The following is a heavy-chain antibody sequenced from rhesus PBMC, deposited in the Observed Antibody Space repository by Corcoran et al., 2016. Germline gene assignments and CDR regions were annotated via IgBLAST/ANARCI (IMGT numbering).Heavy chain of an antibody. CDR1: GGSISSSY. CDR2: IYGSGSIT. Sequence: QLQLQESGPGLVKPSETLSVTCAVSGGSISSSYWRWIRQAPGKGLEWIGFIYGSGSITNSHPSLKSRVTLSVDTSKNQFSRKLSSVTAADTAVYYCVREYSGSYFDYWGQGVLVTVSS. J-gene: IGHJ4*01. D-gene: IGHD6-25*01. CDR3: VREYSGSYFDY. V-gene: IGHV4-169*02.